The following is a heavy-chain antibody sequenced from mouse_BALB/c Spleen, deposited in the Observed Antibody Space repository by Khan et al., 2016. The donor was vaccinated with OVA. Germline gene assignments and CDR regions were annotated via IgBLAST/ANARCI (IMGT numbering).Heavy chain of an antibody. CDR2: VSTGGHYT. Sequence: DVQLVESGGDVVKPGGSLKLSCAASGFTFSTYGMSWVRQTPDKRLEWVATVSTGGHYTYYPDTVKGRFTISRDNAKNTLYLQMNSLKSEDTAMFYCARRAYYYDSEGFAYWGQGTLVTVSA. V-gene: IGHV5-6*01. CDR3: ARRAYYYDSEGFAY. J-gene: IGHJ3*01. D-gene: IGHD1-1*01. CDR1: GFTFSTYG.